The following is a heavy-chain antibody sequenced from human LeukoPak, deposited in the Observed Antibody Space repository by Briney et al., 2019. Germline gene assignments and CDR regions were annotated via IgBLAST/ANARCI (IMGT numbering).Heavy chain of an antibody. V-gene: IGHV5-51*01. CDR1: GYSFTSYW. D-gene: IGHD6-19*01. J-gene: IGHJ4*02. CDR2: IYPGDSDT. Sequence: GESLKISCKGSGYSFTSYWIAWVRQMPGKGLEWMGIIYPGDSDTRYRPSFQGQVTISADKSINTAYLQWTSLKASDTAMYYCARRGLIAVAGDFDYWGQGALVTVSS. CDR3: ARRGLIAVAGDFDY.